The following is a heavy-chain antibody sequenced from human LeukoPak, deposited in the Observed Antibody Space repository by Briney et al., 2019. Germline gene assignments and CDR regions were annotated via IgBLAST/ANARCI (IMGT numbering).Heavy chain of an antibody. V-gene: IGHV4-4*09. D-gene: IGHD6-13*01. CDR1: GGSISSYY. CDR3: ARQTITAAGTNYFDY. Sequence: PSESLSLTCTVSGGSISSYYWSWIRQPPGKGLEWIGYIYTSGSTNYNPSLKSRVTISVDTSKNHFSLKLRSVTAADTAVYYCARQTITAAGTNYFDYWGQGTLVTVSS. J-gene: IGHJ4*02. CDR2: IYTSGST.